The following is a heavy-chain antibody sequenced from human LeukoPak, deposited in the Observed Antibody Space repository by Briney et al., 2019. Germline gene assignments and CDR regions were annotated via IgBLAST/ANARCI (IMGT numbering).Heavy chain of an antibody. CDR3: ARGLAIFGVVSSNDAFDI. CDR2: ISYDGSNK. D-gene: IGHD3-3*01. J-gene: IGHJ3*02. CDR1: GFTFSSYG. Sequence: PGGSLRLSCAASGFTFSSYGIYWVRQAPGKGLEWAAVISYDGSNKYYADSVKGRFTISRDNSRNTLYLEMNSLRAEDTAVYYCARGLAIFGVVSSNDAFDIWGQGTVVTVSS. V-gene: IGHV3-30*04.